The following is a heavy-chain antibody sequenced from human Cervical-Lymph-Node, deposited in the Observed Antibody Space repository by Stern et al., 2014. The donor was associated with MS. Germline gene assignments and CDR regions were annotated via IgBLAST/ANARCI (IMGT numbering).Heavy chain of an antibody. CDR2: ISSSASS. V-gene: IGHV4-61*02. CDR3: ARGGYYASSGSFDY. CDR1: SDSLRTDNNY. D-gene: IGHD3-22*01. Sequence: VQLEESGPGLVKPSQTLSLTCTVSSDSLRTDNNYWSWIRQPAGKGLEWIGRISSSASSNYNPSLRSRVTISVDPSKTKFSLKLTSVTAADTAVYYCARGGYYASSGSFDYWGQGTLVTVSS. J-gene: IGHJ4*02.